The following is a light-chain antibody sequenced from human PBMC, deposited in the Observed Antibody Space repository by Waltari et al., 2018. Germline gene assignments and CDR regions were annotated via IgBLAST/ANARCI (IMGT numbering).Light chain of an antibody. Sequence: EIVLTQSPGTLSLSPGERATLSCRASQSVYTFLAWYQQKPGQPPRLLIYETSKTATGTPARFSGSGSGTDFTLTISSLEPEDSAVYYCQQRANWPPLTFGGGTKVEI. CDR1: QSVYTF. CDR2: ETS. CDR3: QQRANWPPLT. V-gene: IGKV3-11*01. J-gene: IGKJ4*01.